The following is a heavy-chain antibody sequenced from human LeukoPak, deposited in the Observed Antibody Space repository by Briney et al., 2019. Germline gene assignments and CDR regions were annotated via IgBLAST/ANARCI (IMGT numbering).Heavy chain of an antibody. Sequence: GGSLRLSCAASGFTFSDYYMSWIRQAPGKGLECVSYISSSGSTIYYADSVKGRFTISRDNAKNSLYLQMNSLRAEDTAVYYCARDLGALQYLKYFDYWGQGTLVTVSS. CDR1: GFTFSDYY. J-gene: IGHJ4*02. CDR2: ISSSGSTI. CDR3: ARDLGALQYLKYFDY. V-gene: IGHV3-11*04. D-gene: IGHD4-11*01.